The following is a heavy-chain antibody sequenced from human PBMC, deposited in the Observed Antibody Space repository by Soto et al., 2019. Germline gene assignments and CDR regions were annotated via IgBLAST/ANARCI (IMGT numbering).Heavy chain of an antibody. CDR2: INHSGST. V-gene: IGHV4-34*01. D-gene: IGHD2-2*01. J-gene: IGHJ5*02. CDR1: GGSFSCYY. CDR3: ARTVIIGYCSSTSCYGYWFDP. Sequence: SETLSLTCAVYGGSFSCYYWSWIRQPPGKGLEWIGEINHSGSTNYNPSLKSRVTISVDTSKNQFSLKLSSVTAADTAVYYCARTVIIGYCSSTSCYGYWFDPWGQGTLVTVSS.